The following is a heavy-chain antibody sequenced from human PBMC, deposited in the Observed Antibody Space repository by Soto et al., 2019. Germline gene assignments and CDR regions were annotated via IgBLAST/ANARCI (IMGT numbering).Heavy chain of an antibody. CDR3: ARVYYDGAFDI. Sequence: SETLSLTCTVSGGSISSYYWSWIWQPPGKGLEWIGYIYYSGSTNYNPSLKSRVTISVDTSKNQFSLKLSSVTAADTAVYYCARVYYDGAFDIWGQGTMVTVSS. J-gene: IGHJ3*02. CDR2: IYYSGST. D-gene: IGHD3-22*01. V-gene: IGHV4-59*01. CDR1: GGSISSYY.